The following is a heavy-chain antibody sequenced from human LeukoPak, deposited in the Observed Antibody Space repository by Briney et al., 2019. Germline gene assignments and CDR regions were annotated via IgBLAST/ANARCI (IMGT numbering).Heavy chain of an antibody. D-gene: IGHD5-12*01. CDR1: GGSISSYY. CDR3: AREANGYNDY. V-gene: IGHV4-59*01. J-gene: IGHJ4*02. CDR2: IYYSGST. Sequence: SETLSLTCTVSGGSISSYYRSWIRQPPGKGLEWIGYIYYSGSTNYNPSLKSRVTISVDTSKNQFSLKLSSVTAADTAVYYCAREANGYNDYWGQGTLVTVSS.